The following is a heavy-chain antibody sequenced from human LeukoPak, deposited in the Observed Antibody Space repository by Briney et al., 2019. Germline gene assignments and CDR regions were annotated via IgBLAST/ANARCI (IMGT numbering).Heavy chain of an antibody. CDR1: GGFISSYY. V-gene: IGHV4-59*01. J-gene: IGHJ4*02. CDR2: ISYSGST. Sequence: SETLSLTCTVSGGFISSYYWSWIRQPPGKRLEWIGYISYSGSTNYNPSLKSRVTISIDTSKNQFSLKLSSVTAADTAVYYCASESTKRDYWGQGTLVTVSS. CDR3: ASESTKRDY. D-gene: IGHD2-8*01.